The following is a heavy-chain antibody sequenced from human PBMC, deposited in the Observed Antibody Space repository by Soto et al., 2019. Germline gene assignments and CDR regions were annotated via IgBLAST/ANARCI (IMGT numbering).Heavy chain of an antibody. CDR1: GYTFTNYG. CDR2: ISAYNGNT. D-gene: IGHD2-2*01. CDR3: ASFPLGVVVLGALDI. Sequence: ASVKVSCKASGYTFTNYGISWVRQAPGQGLEWMGWISAYNGNTNYAQKLQGRVTMTTDTSTSTAYMELRSLRSDDTAVYYCASFPLGVVVLGALDIWGQGTMVTVSS. V-gene: IGHV1-18*01. J-gene: IGHJ3*02.